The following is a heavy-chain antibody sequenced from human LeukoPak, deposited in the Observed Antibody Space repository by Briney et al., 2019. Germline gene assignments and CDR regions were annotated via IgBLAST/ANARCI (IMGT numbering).Heavy chain of an antibody. CDR1: GFIFSRYW. CDR2: ISYDGSNK. J-gene: IGHJ4*02. V-gene: IGHV3-30*18. CDR3: AKPVFFYDSSAPSFDY. Sequence: GGSLRLSCATSGFIFSRYWMSWVRQAPGKGLEWVAVISYDGSNKYYADSVKGRFTISRDNSKNTLYLQMNSLRAEDTAVYYCAKPVFFYDSSAPSFDYWGQGTLVTVSS. D-gene: IGHD3-22*01.